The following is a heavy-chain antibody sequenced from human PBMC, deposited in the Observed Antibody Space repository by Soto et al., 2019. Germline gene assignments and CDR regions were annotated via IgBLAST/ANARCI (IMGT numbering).Heavy chain of an antibody. J-gene: IGHJ4*02. CDR1: GFIFDDYA. V-gene: IGHV3-9*01. CDR2: IDWNRATV. D-gene: IGHD3-3*01. CDR3: VKDVGSRHYDFTNFDS. Sequence: LRLSCLASGFIFDDYAIHWVRQVAGKGLEWVSGIDWNRATVGYADSVKGRFTLSRDNARNSVVLQVNSLRPEDTAVYYCVKDVGSRHYDFTNFDSWGQGTLVTSPQ.